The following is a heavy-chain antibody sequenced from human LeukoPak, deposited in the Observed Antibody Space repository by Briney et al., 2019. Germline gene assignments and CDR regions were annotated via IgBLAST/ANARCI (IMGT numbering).Heavy chain of an antibody. CDR1: GGSFSGYY. J-gene: IGHJ5*02. Sequence: KPSETLSLTCAVYGGSFSGYYWSWIRQPPGKGLEWIGEINHSGSTNYNPSLKSRVTISVDTSKNQFSLKLSSVTAADTAVYYCATLSSSWYGGWFDPWGQGTLVTVSS. CDR2: INHSGST. D-gene: IGHD6-13*01. CDR3: ATLSSSWYGGWFDP. V-gene: IGHV4-34*01.